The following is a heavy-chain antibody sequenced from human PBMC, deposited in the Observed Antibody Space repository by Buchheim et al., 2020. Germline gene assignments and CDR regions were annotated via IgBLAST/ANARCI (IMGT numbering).Heavy chain of an antibody. V-gene: IGHV3-74*01. Sequence: EVQLVESGGGLIQPGGSLRLSCAASGFTFSRFWMHWVRQAPGKGLVWVSRIDEYGTITNYADSVKGRFTISRDNARNTLYLQMNSLRVEDTAVYYCVRDLVGGSGYWGQGIL. D-gene: IGHD6-25*01. J-gene: IGHJ4*02. CDR2: IDEYGTIT. CDR3: VRDLVGGSGY. CDR1: GFTFSRFW.